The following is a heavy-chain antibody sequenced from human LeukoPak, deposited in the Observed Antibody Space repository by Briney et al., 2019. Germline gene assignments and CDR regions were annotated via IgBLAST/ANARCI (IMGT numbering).Heavy chain of an antibody. J-gene: IGHJ2*01. CDR2: IYSGGST. CDR1: GFTVSSNY. CDR3: ARVRIGWYFDL. D-gene: IGHD2-15*01. Sequence: GGSLRLSCAASGFTVSSNYMSWVRQAPGKGLEWVSIIYSGGSTFYADSVKGRFTISGHNSKNTLDLQMNPLRAEDTAVYYCARVRIGWYFDLWGRGTQVTVSS. V-gene: IGHV3-53*04.